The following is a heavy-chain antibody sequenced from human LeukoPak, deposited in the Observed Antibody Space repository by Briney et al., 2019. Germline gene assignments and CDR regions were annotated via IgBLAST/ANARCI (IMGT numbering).Heavy chain of an antibody. Sequence: GGSLRLSCAASGFTFSSYAMSWVRQAPGKGLEWVSAISGSGGSTYYADSVKGRFTISRDNSKNTLYLQMNSLRAEDTAVYYCAKAASPYQYYYYYMDVWGKGTTVTVSS. CDR3: AKAASPYQYYYYYMDV. D-gene: IGHD2-2*01. V-gene: IGHV3-23*01. CDR2: ISGSGGST. CDR1: GFTFSSYA. J-gene: IGHJ6*03.